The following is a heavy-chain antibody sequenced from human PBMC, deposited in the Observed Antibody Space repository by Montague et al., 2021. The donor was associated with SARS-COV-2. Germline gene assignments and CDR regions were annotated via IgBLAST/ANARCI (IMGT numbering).Heavy chain of an antibody. D-gene: IGHD3-3*01. J-gene: IGHJ4*02. Sequence: SLRLSCAASVFTFSIYAMHLVRQAPGKGLEWVAVLSYDGSNNYYPYSXHGPFTLSSATSKNTLSLQRHSLSAEDTAVYYCARVHLNRRGAEGFLTIFRVVTSNYFDYWGQGTLVTVSS. CDR1: VFTFSIYA. CDR3: ARVHLNRRGAEGFLTIFRVVTSNYFDY. V-gene: IGHV3-30*04. CDR2: LSYDGSNN.